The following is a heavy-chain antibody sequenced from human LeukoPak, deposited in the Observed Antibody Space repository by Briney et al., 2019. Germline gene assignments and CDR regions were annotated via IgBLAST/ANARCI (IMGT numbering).Heavy chain of an antibody. CDR1: GGSISSYY. Sequence: SETLSLTCTVSGGSISSYYWGWIRQPPGQGLEWIATIYFSGSTYYNPSLKSRVTLSVDTSKNQFSLKLTSVTAADTAVYYCARHNPGPVGTYGMEVWGQGTTVTVSS. CDR3: ARHNPGPVGTYGMEV. D-gene: IGHD7-27*01. CDR2: IYFSGST. J-gene: IGHJ6*02. V-gene: IGHV4-39*01.